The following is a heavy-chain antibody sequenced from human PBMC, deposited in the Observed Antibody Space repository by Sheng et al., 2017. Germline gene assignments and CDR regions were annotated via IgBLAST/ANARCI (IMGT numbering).Heavy chain of an antibody. V-gene: IGHV3-7*04. CDR3: ARAQCLEKNFDY. CDR1: GFTFTSYW. D-gene: IGHD1-1*01. CDR2: INQDGSEK. Sequence: EVQLVESGGGLVQPGGSLRLSCAASGFTFTSYWMTWVRQAPGKGLEWVANINQDGSEKYYADSVQGRFTISRDNAKNSLYLQMNSLRAEDTAVFHCARAQCLEKNFDYWGQGTLVTVSS. J-gene: IGHJ4*02.